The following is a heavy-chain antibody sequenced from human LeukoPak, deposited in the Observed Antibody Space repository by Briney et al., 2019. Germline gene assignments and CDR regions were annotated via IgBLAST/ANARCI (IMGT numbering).Heavy chain of an antibody. CDR2: IYYSGST. CDR1: GGSISITSYY. V-gene: IGHV4-39*07. CDR3: ARDAGGGYGYFDY. J-gene: IGHJ4*02. Sequence: SETLSLTCTVSGGSISITSYYWGWIRQPPGKVLEWIGSIYYSGSTYYNPSLKSRVTISVDTSKNQFSLKLSSVTAADTAVYYCARDAGGGYGYFDYWGQGTLVTVSS. D-gene: IGHD5-12*01.